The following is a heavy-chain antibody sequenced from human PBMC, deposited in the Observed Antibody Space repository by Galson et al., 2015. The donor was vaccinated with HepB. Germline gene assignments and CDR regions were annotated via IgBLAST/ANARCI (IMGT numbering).Heavy chain of an antibody. J-gene: IGHJ5*02. CDR2: IYHSGST. CDR3: ARSVVVVGYTWFDP. Sequence: TLSLTCAVSGGSITTSAYSWSWIRQSPGKGLEWIGYIYHSGSTYYNPSFKSRVTILVDTSKNQFSLKLTSVTAADTAIYYCARSVVVVGYTWFDPWGQGTLVTVSS. D-gene: IGHD2-2*01. V-gene: IGHV4-30-2*06. CDR1: GGSITTSAYS.